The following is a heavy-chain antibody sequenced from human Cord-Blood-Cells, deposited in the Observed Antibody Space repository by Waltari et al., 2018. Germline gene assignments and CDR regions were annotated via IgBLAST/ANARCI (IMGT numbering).Heavy chain of an antibody. V-gene: IGHV1-2*04. CDR2: INPNSGGT. CDR1: GYPFTGNS. D-gene: IGHD6-6*01. Sequence: QVQLVQSGAEVKKPGASVRVYCKSSGYPFTGNSMPWLGQAPGQGLEWMGWINPNSGGTNDAQKFQGWVTMTRDTSISTSYMELSRLRSDDTAVYYCARVGFSGSSFDYWGQGTLATVSS. CDR3: ARVGFSGSSFDY. J-gene: IGHJ4*02.